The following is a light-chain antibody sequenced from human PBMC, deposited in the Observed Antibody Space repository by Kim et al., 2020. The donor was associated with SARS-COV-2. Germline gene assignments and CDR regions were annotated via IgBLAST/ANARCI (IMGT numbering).Light chain of an antibody. V-gene: IGLV1-51*01. Sequence: QKVTISCSGNSSNIGDNYVSWYQQVTETAPKLLIYDNNKRHSGIPDRFSGSKSGTSATLGITGLQTGDEAEYYCGTWDSSLNAVVFGGGTQLTVL. CDR2: DNN. J-gene: IGLJ2*01. CDR3: GTWDSSLNAVV. CDR1: SSNIGDNY.